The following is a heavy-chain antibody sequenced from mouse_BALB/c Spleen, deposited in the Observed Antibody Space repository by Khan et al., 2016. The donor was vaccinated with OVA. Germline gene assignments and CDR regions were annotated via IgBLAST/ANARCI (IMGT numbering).Heavy chain of an antibody. Sequence: IQLVQSGPELVKPGASVKMSCTATGYTFTSSVIHWVRQKSGQGLDWIGYIYPFNDGTKYNEKFEGKATLTSDKSSSTAYMELSSLTSEDSAVYHCARNYRYDVYFDSWGQGTTLTVSS. CDR1: GYTFTSSV. CDR3: ARNYRYDVYFDS. V-gene: IGHV1S136*01. J-gene: IGHJ2*01. D-gene: IGHD2-14*01. CDR2: IYPFNDGT.